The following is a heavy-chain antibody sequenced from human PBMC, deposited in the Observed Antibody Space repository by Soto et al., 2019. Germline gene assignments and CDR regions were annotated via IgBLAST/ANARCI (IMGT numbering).Heavy chain of an antibody. D-gene: IGHD3-16*01. CDR2: ISLYSDGT. V-gene: IGHV1-18*01. CDR1: GYTFSNYG. Sequence: QVQLVQSGGEVKRPGASVKVSCKTSGYTFSNYGITWVRQAPGQPLEWLGWISLYSDGTNYAQKFQGRVSMTTDTATTTPERNLRSWRADDTPVCSGASVVRGAEPGSAPRRQETLATVPS. CDR3: ASVVRGAEPGSAP. J-gene: IGHJ5*02.